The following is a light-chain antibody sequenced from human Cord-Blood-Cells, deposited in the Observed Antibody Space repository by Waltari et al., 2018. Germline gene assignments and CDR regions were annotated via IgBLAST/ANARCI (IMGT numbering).Light chain of an antibody. V-gene: IGLV2-11*01. CDR1: SSDVGGYHS. Sequence: QSALTLPRPVSGSPGQSVTISCPGTSSDVGGYHSVSWYQQHPGKAPKLMIYGVSKRPSGVPDRFSGSKSGNTASLTISGLQAEDEADYYCCSYAGSYTWVFGTGTKVTVL. CDR3: CSYAGSYTWV. J-gene: IGLJ1*01. CDR2: GVS.